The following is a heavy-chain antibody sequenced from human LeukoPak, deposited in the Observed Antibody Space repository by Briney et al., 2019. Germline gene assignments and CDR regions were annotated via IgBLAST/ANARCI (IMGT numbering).Heavy chain of an antibody. V-gene: IGHV3-30*02. CDR1: GFTFSTFG. CDR3: AKPLYVSTMIVVVIDY. CDR2: IRYDGSNK. D-gene: IGHD3-22*01. J-gene: IGHJ4*02. Sequence: GGSLRLSCAASGFAASGFTFSTFGMHWVRQAPGKGLEWVAFIRYDGSNKYYADSVKGRFTISRDNSKNTLYLQMNSLRAEDTAVYYCAKPLYVSTMIVVVIDYWGQGTLVTVSS.